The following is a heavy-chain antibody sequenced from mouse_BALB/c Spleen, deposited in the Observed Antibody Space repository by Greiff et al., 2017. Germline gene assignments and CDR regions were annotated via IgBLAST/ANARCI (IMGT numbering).Heavy chain of an antibody. CDR1: GYSITSDYA. J-gene: IGHJ2*01. Sequence: EVQLQESGPGLVKPSQSLSLTCTVTGYSITSDYAWNWIRQFPGNKREWMGYISYSGSTSYNPSLKSRISITRDTSKNQFFLQLNSVTTEDTATYYCARQGYYRYDFDYWGQGTTLTVSS. CDR3: ARQGYYRYDFDY. V-gene: IGHV3-2*02. D-gene: IGHD2-14*01. CDR2: ISYSGST.